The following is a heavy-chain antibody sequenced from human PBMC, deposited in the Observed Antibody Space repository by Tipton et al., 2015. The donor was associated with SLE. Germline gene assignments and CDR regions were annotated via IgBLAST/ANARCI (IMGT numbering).Heavy chain of an antibody. D-gene: IGHD7-27*01. J-gene: IGHJ4*02. V-gene: IGHV4-4*02. CDR3: ARDPNGGYGSFDY. CDR2: INHSGII. Sequence: GLVKPSGTLSLTCVVSGGSISTTSWWNWVRQPPGKGLEWIAEINHSGIIKYNPSLKSRVTMSVDRSNNHFSLDLRSVTAADTAVYFCARDPNGGYGSFDYWGLGALVTVSS. CDR1: GGSISTTSW.